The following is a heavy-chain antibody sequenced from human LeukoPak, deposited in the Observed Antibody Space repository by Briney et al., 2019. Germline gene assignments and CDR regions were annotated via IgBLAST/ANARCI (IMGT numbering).Heavy chain of an antibody. CDR3: ARGAYFDWLYRLDY. CDR1: GGSISSGSYY. J-gene: IGHJ4*02. Sequence: SETLSLTCTVSGGSISSGSYYWSWIRQPAGKGLEWIGRIYTSGSTNYNPSLKSRVTISVDTSKNQFSLKLSSVTAADTAVYYCARGAYFDWLYRLDYWGQGTLVTVSS. D-gene: IGHD3-9*01. V-gene: IGHV4-61*02. CDR2: IYTSGST.